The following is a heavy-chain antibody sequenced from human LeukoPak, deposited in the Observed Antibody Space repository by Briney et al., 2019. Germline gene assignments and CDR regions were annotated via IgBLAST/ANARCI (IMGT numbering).Heavy chain of an antibody. V-gene: IGHV3-30*18. CDR3: AKPVDRYSSSWPYFDY. Sequence: GGSLRLSCAASGFTFSTYGMHWVRQAPGKGLEWVAVVSYDGSNKYHADSLKGRFTISRDNSKNTLYLRMNSLRAEDTAVYYCAKPVDRYSSSWPYFDYWGQGTLVTVSS. CDR1: GFTFSTYG. CDR2: VSYDGSNK. J-gene: IGHJ4*02. D-gene: IGHD6-13*01.